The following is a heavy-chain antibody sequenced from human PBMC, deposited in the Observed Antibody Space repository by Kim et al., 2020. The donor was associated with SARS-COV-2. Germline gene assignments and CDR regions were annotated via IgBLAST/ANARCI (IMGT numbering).Heavy chain of an antibody. CDR1: GFTFSDYY. CDR2: ISSSGSTI. J-gene: IGHJ6*02. Sequence: GGSLRLSCAASGFTFSDYYMSWIRQAPGKGLEWVSYISSSGSTIYYADSVKGRFTISRDNAKNSLYLQMNSLRAEDTAVYYCARDVIAAAAPYYYGMDVWGQGTTVTVSS. CDR3: ARDVIAAAAPYYYGMDV. V-gene: IGHV3-11*04. D-gene: IGHD6-13*01.